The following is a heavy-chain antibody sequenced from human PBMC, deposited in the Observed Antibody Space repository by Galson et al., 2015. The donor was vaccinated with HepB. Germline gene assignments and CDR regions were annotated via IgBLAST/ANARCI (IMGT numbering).Heavy chain of an antibody. CDR3: AMGYSSGRFLS. D-gene: IGHD6-19*01. V-gene: IGHV4-59*08. J-gene: IGHJ4*02. CDR1: GGSISDYY. CDR2: IYYSGST. Sequence: LSLTCTVSGGSISDYYWTWIRQPPGKGLEWVAYIYYSGSTNYNPSLKSRVTISLDTSKNQLSLRLTSVTAADTAVYYCAMGYSSGRFLSWGQGTLVTVSS.